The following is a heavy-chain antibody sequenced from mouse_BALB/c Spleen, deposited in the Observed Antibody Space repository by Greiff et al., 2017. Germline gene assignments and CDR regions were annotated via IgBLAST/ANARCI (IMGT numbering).Heavy chain of an antibody. CDR1: GYSFTSYY. V-gene: IGHV1S135*01. J-gene: IGHJ2*01. D-gene: IGHD1-1*01. CDR2: IDPFNGGT. CDR3: ARSPVITTVSYFDY. Sequence: EVQLQQSGPELMKPGASVKISCKASGYSFTSYYMHWVKQSHGKSLEWIGYIDPFNGGTSYNQKFKGKATLTVDKSSSTAYMHLSSLTSEDSAVYYCARSPVITTVSYFDYWGQGTTLTVSS.